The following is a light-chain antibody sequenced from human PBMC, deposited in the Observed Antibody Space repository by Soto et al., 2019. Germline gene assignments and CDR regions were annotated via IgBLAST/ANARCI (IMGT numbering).Light chain of an antibody. J-gene: IGLJ2*01. Sequence: QSALTQPASVSGSPGQSIAISCTGTSSDIGGYNYVSWYQQHPGRAPKLIIFEVSNRPSGVSNRFSGSKSGNTASLTISGLQPEDEADYYCLSYASSNTLLFGGGPKLTVL. CDR1: SSDIGGYNY. CDR2: EVS. CDR3: LSYASSNTLL. V-gene: IGLV2-14*01.